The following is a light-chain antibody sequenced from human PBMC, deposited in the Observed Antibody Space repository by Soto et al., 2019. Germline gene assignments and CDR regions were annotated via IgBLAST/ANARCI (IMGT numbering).Light chain of an antibody. CDR1: QSVSSD. V-gene: IGKV3-15*01. J-gene: IGKJ4*01. CDR2: GAS. Sequence: DIVMTQSPATLSVSPGERATLSCRASQSVSSDLAWYHQKPGQAPRLLIYGASTRATGIPARFSGSGSGTEFTLSINSLQSEDSAVYYCQEYNNWPPITFGGGTKVEIK. CDR3: QEYNNWPPIT.